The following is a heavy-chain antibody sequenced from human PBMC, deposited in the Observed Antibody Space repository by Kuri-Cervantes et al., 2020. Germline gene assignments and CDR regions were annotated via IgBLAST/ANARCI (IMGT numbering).Heavy chain of an antibody. CDR1: GFTFDDYA. V-gene: IGHV3-9*01. J-gene: IGHJ4*02. D-gene: IGHD4-23*01. Sequence: LSLTCAASGFTFDDYAMHWVRQAPGKGLEWVSGISWNSGSIGYADSVKGRFTTSRDNAKNSLYLQMNSLRAEDTALYYCAKREYGGNAADYWGQGTLVTVSS. CDR2: ISWNSGSI. CDR3: AKREYGGNAADY.